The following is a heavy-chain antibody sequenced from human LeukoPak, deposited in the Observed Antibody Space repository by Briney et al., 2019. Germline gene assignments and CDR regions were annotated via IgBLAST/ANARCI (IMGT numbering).Heavy chain of an antibody. Sequence: SETLSLTCTVSGGSISSYHWSWIRQPPGKGLEWIGYIYYSGSTNYNPSLKSRVTISVDTSKNQFSLKLSSVTAADTAAYYCARAELEYCSGGSCYVDYFDYWGQGTLVTVSS. V-gene: IGHV4-59*01. D-gene: IGHD2-15*01. CDR3: ARAELEYCSGGSCYVDYFDY. J-gene: IGHJ4*02. CDR2: IYYSGST. CDR1: GGSISSYH.